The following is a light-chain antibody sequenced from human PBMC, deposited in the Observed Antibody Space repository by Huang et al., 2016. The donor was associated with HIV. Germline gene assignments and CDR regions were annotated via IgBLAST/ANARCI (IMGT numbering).Light chain of an antibody. Sequence: EIVLTQSPATLSLSPGKRATLSCRASQSVNSYLAWYQQKPGQPPMLLIYDASNMATGIPARFSGSGSGTDFTRTISSVQSEDFAVYYCQQRSAWPLTFGGGTKVEI. V-gene: IGKV3-11*01. J-gene: IGKJ4*01. CDR1: QSVNSY. CDR2: DAS. CDR3: QQRSAWPLT.